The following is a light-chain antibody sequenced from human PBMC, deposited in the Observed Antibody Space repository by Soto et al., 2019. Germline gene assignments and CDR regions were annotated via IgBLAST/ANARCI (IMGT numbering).Light chain of an antibody. J-gene: IGKJ4*01. Sequence: EVVLTQSPGTLSLSPGERATLSCRASQTVGGDYVAWYQQKPGQTHRLLIYDASIRATGIPDRFSGSGSGTDFTLTISRLEPADFAMYYCQQYGGSPLVTFGGGTKVEIK. V-gene: IGKV3-20*01. CDR3: QQYGGSPLVT. CDR2: DAS. CDR1: QTVGGDY.